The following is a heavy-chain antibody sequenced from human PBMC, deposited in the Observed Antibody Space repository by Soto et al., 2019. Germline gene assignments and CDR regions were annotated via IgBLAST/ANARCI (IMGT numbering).Heavy chain of an antibody. CDR3: GAGQYFSDY. Sequence: PEGSLRLSCAASGFTFSSYFMHWVRQAPGKGLEWVALISYDGSDKYYADSVKGRFTISRDNSKNTLYLQMNSLRVEDTAVYYCGAGQYFSDYWGQGTLVTVSS. V-gene: IGHV3-30*03. CDR2: ISYDGSDK. CDR1: GFTFSSYF. D-gene: IGHD6-13*01. J-gene: IGHJ4*02.